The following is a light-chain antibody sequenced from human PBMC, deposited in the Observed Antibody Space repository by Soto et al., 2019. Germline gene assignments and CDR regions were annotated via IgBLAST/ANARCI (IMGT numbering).Light chain of an antibody. V-gene: IGKV3-15*01. CDR1: QGVGGT. CDR2: GAS. CDR3: QRYNNWPLT. J-gene: IGKJ4*01. Sequence: EIVMTQSPATLSVSPGERVTLSCRASQGVGGTLAWYQHKPGQTPRLLIYGASTRATGIPARFSGSGSGTEFTLTIDSLQSEDFAVYYCQRYNNWPLTFGGGTKVDIK.